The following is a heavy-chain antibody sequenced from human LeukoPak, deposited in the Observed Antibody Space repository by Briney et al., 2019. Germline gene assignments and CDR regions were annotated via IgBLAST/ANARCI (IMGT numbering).Heavy chain of an antibody. V-gene: IGHV3-23*01. D-gene: IGHD6-13*01. CDR1: GFTFSSYA. CDR2: ISGGGGNT. Sequence: GGSLRLSCAASGFTFSSYAMSWIRQAPGKGLEWVSTISGGGGNTYYADSVKGRFTISRDKSKNTLYLQMYSLRAEDTAVYYCAKGLATPGNFDYWGQGTLITVSS. CDR3: AKGLATPGNFDY. J-gene: IGHJ4*02.